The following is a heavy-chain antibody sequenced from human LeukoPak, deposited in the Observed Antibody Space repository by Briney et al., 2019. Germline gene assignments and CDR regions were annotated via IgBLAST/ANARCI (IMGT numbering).Heavy chain of an antibody. D-gene: IGHD1-26*01. Sequence: GGSLRLSCAASGFTFSRYAIHWVRQAPGKGLEWVAVISDDGTFTLYGDSVRGRFTISRDSSKNTLYLQMNSLRAEDTALYYCARTLGAVDPFDCWGQGTLVTVSS. CDR2: ISDDGTFT. V-gene: IGHV3-30-3*01. CDR1: GFTFSRYA. CDR3: ARTLGAVDPFDC. J-gene: IGHJ4*02.